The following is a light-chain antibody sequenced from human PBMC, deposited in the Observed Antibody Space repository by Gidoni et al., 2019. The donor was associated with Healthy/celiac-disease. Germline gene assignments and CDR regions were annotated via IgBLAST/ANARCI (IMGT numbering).Light chain of an antibody. V-gene: IGKV1-33*01. CDR2: DAS. CDR3: QQYDNLRWT. CDR1: QDISNY. J-gene: IGKJ1*01. Sequence: DIQMTQSPSSLSASVGDRVTITCQASQDISNYLNWYQQKPGKAPKLLIYDASNLETGVPLRCSGSGSGTDFTFSISSLQDEDIATYYWQQYDNLRWTFGQGTKVEIK.